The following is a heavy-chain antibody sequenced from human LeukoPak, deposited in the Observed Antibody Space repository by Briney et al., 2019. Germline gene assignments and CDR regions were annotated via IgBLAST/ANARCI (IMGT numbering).Heavy chain of an antibody. V-gene: IGHV3-48*01. CDR2: ISSGSSSTR. J-gene: IGHJ4*02. D-gene: IGHD6-19*01. CDR1: RFTFSSDD. Sequence: PGGSLRLSCAASRFTFSSDDMYWVRQAPGKGLEWVSYISSGSSSTRYCADSVKGRFTISRDNAKNSLYLQMNSLRAEDTAVYYCAGGAPVYSSGWYGSRFDYWGQGTLVTVSS. CDR3: AGGAPVYSSGWYGSRFDY.